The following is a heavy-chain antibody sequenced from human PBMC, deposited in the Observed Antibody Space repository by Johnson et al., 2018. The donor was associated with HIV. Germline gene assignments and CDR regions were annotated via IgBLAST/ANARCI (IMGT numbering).Heavy chain of an antibody. CDR3: ARRYCSGGRCLNPKDAFDI. CDR2: LYSDCRT. D-gene: IGHD2-15*01. CDR1: GFTASSTY. J-gene: IGHJ3*02. Sequence: VQLVESGGDLIQPGGSLRLSCAASGFTASSTYMRRVRQAPGKGLAWLSFLYSDCRTYYADSVKGRFTISRDNSKNTVYLQMNSLRADDTAVYYCARRYCSGGRCLNPKDAFDIWGQGTMVTVSS. V-gene: IGHV3-53*01.